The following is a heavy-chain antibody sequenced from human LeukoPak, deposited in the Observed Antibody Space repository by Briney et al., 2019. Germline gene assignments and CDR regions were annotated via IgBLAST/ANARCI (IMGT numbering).Heavy chain of an antibody. J-gene: IGHJ4*02. CDR3: ARGVGFDWLIDY. CDR1: GFTFSSYS. Sequence: GGSLRLSCAASGFTFSSYSMNWVRQAPGKGLEWVSSISSSSSYIYYADSVKGRFTISRDNAKNSLYLQMNSLRAEDTAVYYCARGVGFDWLIDYWGQGTLVTVSS. V-gene: IGHV3-21*01. CDR2: ISSSSSYI. D-gene: IGHD3-9*01.